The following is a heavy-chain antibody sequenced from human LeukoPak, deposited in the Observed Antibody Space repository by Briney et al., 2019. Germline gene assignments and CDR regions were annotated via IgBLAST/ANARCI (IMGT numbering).Heavy chain of an antibody. J-gene: IGHJ3*02. CDR1: GGSISSYY. CDR3: ARVTSGYYTTDAFDI. Sequence: SQTLSLTCTVSGGSISSYYWSWIRQPPGKGLEWIGYIYYSGSTNYNPSLKSRVTISVDTSKNQFSLRLSSVTAADTAVYYCARVTSGYYTTDAFDIWGQGTMVTVSS. CDR2: IYYSGST. D-gene: IGHD3-3*01. V-gene: IGHV4-59*08.